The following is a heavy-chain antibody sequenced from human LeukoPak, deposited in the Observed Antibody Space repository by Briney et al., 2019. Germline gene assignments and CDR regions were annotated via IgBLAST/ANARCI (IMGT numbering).Heavy chain of an antibody. CDR2: ISNNGGYT. CDR1: GFTFSSSA. V-gene: IGHV3-23*01. J-gene: IGHJ4*02. CDR3: AKQLGYCSDGSCYFPY. Sequence: GGSLRLSCAASGFTFSSSAMSWVRQAPGKGLEWVSAISNNGGYTYYADSVQGRFTISRDNSKSTLCLQMNSLRAEDTAVYYCAKQLGYCSDGSCYFPYWGQGTLVTVSP. D-gene: IGHD2-15*01.